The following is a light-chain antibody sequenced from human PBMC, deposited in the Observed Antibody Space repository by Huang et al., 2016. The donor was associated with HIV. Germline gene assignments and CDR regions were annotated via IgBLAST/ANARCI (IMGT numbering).Light chain of an antibody. CDR1: RSVSTN. CDR3: HQYNNWLLS. Sequence: EIVMTQSPATLSVSPGARVTLSCRANRSVSTNLAWYQQRPGQAPRLLIYGSSTRAPGVPARFSGSGSGTDFSLTISSLQSEDFALYYCHQYNNWLLSFGGGTRVDI. J-gene: IGKJ4*01. CDR2: GSS. V-gene: IGKV3-15*01.